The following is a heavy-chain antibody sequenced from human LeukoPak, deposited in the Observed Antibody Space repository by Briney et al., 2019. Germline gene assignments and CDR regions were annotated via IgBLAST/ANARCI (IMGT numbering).Heavy chain of an antibody. CDR3: ARVCRATIRATRWFDP. V-gene: IGHV4-30-2*01. D-gene: IGHD5-12*01. CDR2: IYHSGST. Sequence: PSQTLSLTCAVSGGSISSGGYSWSWIRQPPGKGLEWIGYIYHSGSTYYNPSLKSRVTISVDRSKNQFSLKLSSVTAADTAVYYCARVCRATIRATRWFDPWGQGTLVTVSS. J-gene: IGHJ5*02. CDR1: GGSISSGGYS.